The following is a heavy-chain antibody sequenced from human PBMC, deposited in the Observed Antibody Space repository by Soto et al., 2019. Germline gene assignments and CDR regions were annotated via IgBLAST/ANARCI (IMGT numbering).Heavy chain of an antibody. Sequence: QVQLVESGGGVVQPGRSLRLSCAASGFTFSSYGMHWVRQAPGKGLEWVAVIWYDGSNKYYADSVKGRFTISRDNSKNTLYLQMNSLRAEDTAVYHCARDRGRNSIAVAGSGDYWGQGTLVTVSS. CDR3: ARDRGRNSIAVAGSGDY. V-gene: IGHV3-33*01. CDR2: IWYDGSNK. D-gene: IGHD6-19*01. CDR1: GFTFSSYG. J-gene: IGHJ4*02.